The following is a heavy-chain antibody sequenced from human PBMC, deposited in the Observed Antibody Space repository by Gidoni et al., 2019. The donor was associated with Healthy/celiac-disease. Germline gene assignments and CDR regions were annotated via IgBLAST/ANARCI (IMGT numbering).Heavy chain of an antibody. D-gene: IGHD3-16*01. CDR1: AGSISSSSYY. CDR2: IYYSGST. V-gene: IGHV4-39*01. CDR3: ARHKGDFDY. J-gene: IGHJ4*02. Sequence: QLQLQESGPGLVKPSETLSLTCTVSAGSISSSSYYWGWIRQPPGKGLEWIGSIYYSGSTYYNPSLKSRVTISVDTSKDQFSLKLSAVTAADTAVYYCARHKGDFDYWGQGTLVTVSS.